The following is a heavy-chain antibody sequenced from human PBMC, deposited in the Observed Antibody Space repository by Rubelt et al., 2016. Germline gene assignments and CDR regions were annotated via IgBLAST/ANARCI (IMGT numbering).Heavy chain of an antibody. CDR2: IYYSGST. Sequence: QVQLQQWGAGLLKPSETLSLTCAVYGGSFSGYYWSWIRQPPGKGLEWIGYIYYSGSTNYNPSLKSRVTISVDTSKNQFSLKLSSVTAADTAVYYCARSRSSSSYLKWGQGTLVTVSS. J-gene: IGHJ4*02. V-gene: IGHV4-34*11. CDR3: ARSRSSSSYLK. CDR1: GGSFSGYY. D-gene: IGHD6-6*01.